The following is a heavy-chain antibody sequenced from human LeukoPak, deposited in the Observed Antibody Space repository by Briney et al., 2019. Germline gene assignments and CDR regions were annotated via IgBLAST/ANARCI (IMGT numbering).Heavy chain of an antibody. J-gene: IGHJ4*02. CDR3: ASLGVVPAAIDY. Sequence: SETLSLTCTVSGGSISSGGYYWSWFRQHPGKGLEWIGYIYYSGSTYYNPSLKSRVTISVDTSKNQFSLKLSSVTAADTAVYYCASLGVVPAAIDYWGQGTLVTVSS. D-gene: IGHD2-2*01. CDR2: IYYSGST. CDR1: GGSISSGGYY. V-gene: IGHV4-31*03.